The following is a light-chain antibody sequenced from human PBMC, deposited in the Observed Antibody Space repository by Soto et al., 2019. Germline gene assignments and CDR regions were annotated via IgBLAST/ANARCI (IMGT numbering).Light chain of an antibody. J-gene: IGLJ2*01. V-gene: IGLV1-40*01. CDR3: QSYDSSLSAYVV. CDR2: GNS. Sequence: QSVLTQPPSVSGAPGQRVTISCTGSSSNIGAGYDVHWYQQLPGTAPKLLIYGNSNRPSGVPDRFSVSKSGISASLAITGLQAEDEADYYCQSYDSSLSAYVVFGGGTKVTVL. CDR1: SSNIGAGYD.